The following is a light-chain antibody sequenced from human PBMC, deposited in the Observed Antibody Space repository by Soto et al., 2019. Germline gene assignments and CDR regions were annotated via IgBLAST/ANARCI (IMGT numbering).Light chain of an antibody. Sequence: QSALTQPRSVSGSPGQSVTISCTGTSSDVGGYNYVSWYQQHPGKAPKGMIYDVSERPSGVPDRFSGSKSGNTASLTISGLQAEDEADYYCCSNAGSYEVFGGGTKLTAL. CDR2: DVS. V-gene: IGLV2-11*01. CDR3: CSNAGSYEV. CDR1: SSDVGGYNY. J-gene: IGLJ2*01.